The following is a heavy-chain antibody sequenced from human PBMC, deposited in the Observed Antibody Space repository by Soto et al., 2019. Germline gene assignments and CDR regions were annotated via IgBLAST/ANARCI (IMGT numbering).Heavy chain of an antibody. CDR3: ARDLGTGTDY. V-gene: IGHV4-4*02. D-gene: IGHD1-1*01. Sequence: QVQLQESGPGLVKPSGTLSLTCAVSGDSITSSNWWSWVRQAPGKGLAWIGEIYHSGATTYNPSLKRRATISVDPSNNHFSLKLTSVTAADPAVYFCARDLGTGTDYWGRGTLVTVAS. CDR2: IYHSGAT. CDR1: GDSITSSNW. J-gene: IGHJ4*02.